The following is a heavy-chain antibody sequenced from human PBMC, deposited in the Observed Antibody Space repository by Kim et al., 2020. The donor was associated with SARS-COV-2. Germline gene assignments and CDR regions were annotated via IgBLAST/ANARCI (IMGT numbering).Heavy chain of an antibody. D-gene: IGHD2-21*02. CDR3: TRAMWGDPRSDY. Sequence: GGSLRLSCTGSGFTFGDYALSWVRQASGRGLEWVGFIRSKLYGGTPEYAASVKGRFTISRDDSKSIAYLQMNSLETEDTAIYYCTRAMWGDPRSDYWGQGILVTVSS. V-gene: IGHV3-49*04. CDR1: GFTFGDYA. CDR2: IRSKLYGGTP. J-gene: IGHJ4*02.